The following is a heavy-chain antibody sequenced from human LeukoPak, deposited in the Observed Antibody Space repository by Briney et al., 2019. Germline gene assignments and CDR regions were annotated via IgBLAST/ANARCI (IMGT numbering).Heavy chain of an antibody. J-gene: IGHJ6*02. CDR2: IISSNSYI. Sequence: GGSLRLSCAGSGFTFSHYSMNWVRQAPGKGLEWVSSIISSNSYIYYADSVKGRFTISRGNAKNSLYLQMNSLRAEDAAVYYCAKPYCSSTSCYPNPSYYYYGMDVWGQGTTVTVSS. V-gene: IGHV3-21*01. D-gene: IGHD2-2*01. CDR3: AKPYCSSTSCYPNPSYYYYGMDV. CDR1: GFTFSHYS.